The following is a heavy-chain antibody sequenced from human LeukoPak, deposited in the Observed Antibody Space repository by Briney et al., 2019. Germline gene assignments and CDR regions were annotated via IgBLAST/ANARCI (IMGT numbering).Heavy chain of an antibody. CDR3: ARDPGAEYYDSSGYYWFDP. CDR1: GGTFSSYA. D-gene: IGHD3-22*01. Sequence: SVKVSCKASGGTFSSYAISWVRQAPGQGLEWMGGIIPIFGTANYAQKFQGRVTITADESMSTAYMELSSLRSEDTAVYYCARDPGAEYYDSSGYYWFDPWGQGTLVTVSS. V-gene: IGHV1-69*01. CDR2: IIPIFGTA. J-gene: IGHJ5*02.